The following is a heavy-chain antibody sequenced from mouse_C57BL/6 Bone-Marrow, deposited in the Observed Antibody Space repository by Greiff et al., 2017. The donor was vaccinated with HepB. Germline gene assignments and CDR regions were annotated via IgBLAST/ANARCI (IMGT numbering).Heavy chain of an antibody. V-gene: IGHV2-9-1*01. Sequence: VKLMESGPGLVAPSQSLSITCTVSGFSLTSYAISWVRQPPGKGLEWLGVIWTGGGTNYNSALKSRLSISKDNSKSQVFLKMNSLQTDDTARYYCARKGDYYGSSTGYYAMDYWGQGTSVTVSS. J-gene: IGHJ4*01. D-gene: IGHD1-1*01. CDR3: ARKGDYYGSSTGYYAMDY. CDR2: IWTGGGT. CDR1: GFSLTSYA.